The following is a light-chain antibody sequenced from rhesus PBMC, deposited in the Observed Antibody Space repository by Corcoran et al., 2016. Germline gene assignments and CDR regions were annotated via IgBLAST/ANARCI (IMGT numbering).Light chain of an antibody. V-gene: IGKV1-28*03. CDR1: QGISSY. Sequence: DIQMTQSPSSLSASVGDTVTITCRASQGISSYLNWFQQKPGKAPKLLIYDASSLESGVPSRFSGSGPGTDFTLPISSLQPEDFAAYYCLQHNSYPFTFGPGTKLDIK. J-gene: IGKJ3*01. CDR3: LQHNSYPFT. CDR2: DAS.